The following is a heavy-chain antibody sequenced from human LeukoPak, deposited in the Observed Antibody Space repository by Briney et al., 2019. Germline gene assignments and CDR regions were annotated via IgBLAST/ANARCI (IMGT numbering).Heavy chain of an antibody. CDR2: SIPIFGTS. Sequence: GSSVKVSCKGSGGTFSGYVISWVRQAPGQELEWVGGSIPIFGTSNNAQKVQGRVTITADESTSTAYMELSSLRSEDTAVYYCARAISSGWPFDYWGQGTRVSVSS. J-gene: IGHJ4*02. CDR1: GGTFSGYV. V-gene: IGHV1-69*01. CDR3: ARAISSGWPFDY. D-gene: IGHD6-19*01.